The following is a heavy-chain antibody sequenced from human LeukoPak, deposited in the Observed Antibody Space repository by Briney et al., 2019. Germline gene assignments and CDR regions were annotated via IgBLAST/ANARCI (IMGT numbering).Heavy chain of an antibody. V-gene: IGHV3-30-3*01. CDR1: GFTFSSYA. Sequence: QPGRSLRLSCAASGFTFSSYAMHWVRQAPGKGLEWVAVISYDGSNKYYADSVKGRFTISRDNSKNTLYLQMNSLRAEDAAVYYCARAQLTYYDSSGYYPHWWGQGTLVTVSS. J-gene: IGHJ4*02. D-gene: IGHD3-22*01. CDR3: ARAQLTYYDSSGYYPHW. CDR2: ISYDGSNK.